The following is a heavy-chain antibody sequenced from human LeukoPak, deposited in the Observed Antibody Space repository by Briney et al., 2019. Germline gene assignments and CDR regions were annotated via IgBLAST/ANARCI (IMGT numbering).Heavy chain of an antibody. V-gene: IGHV1-69*04. CDR2: IIPILGIA. Sequence: SVKVSCKASGGTFSSYAISWVRQAPGQGLEWMGRIIPILGIANYAQKFQGRVTITTDESTSTAYMELSSLRSEDTAVYYCARGSKILEWLLSAYWGQGTLVTVSS. D-gene: IGHD3-3*01. CDR3: ARGSKILEWLLSAY. CDR1: GGTFSSYA. J-gene: IGHJ4*02.